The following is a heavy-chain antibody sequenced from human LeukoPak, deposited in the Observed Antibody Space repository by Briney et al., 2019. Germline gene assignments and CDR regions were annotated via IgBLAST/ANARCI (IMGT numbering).Heavy chain of an antibody. CDR2: ISGSGGST. D-gene: IGHD3-16*02. CDR3: ARGYRDAGRYFDY. Sequence: GGSLRLSCAASGFTFSSYAMSWVRQAPGKGLEWVSAISGSGGSTYYADSVKGRFTISRDNSKNTLYLQMNGLRAEDTAVYYCARGYRDAGRYFDYWGQGTLVTVSS. CDR1: GFTFSSYA. J-gene: IGHJ4*02. V-gene: IGHV3-23*01.